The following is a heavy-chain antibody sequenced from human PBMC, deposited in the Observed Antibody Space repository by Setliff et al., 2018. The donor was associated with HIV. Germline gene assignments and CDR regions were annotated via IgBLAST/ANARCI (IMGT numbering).Heavy chain of an antibody. CDR1: GGSINSYY. Sequence: SETLSLTCTVSGGSINSYYWSWIRQPAGKGLEWIGRIYARGGTNYNPSLESRVTMSVDTSMNQFSLKLTSVTAADTAVYYCVGDETTVTFDYWGQGTLVTVSS. D-gene: IGHD4-17*01. CDR2: IYARGGT. V-gene: IGHV4-4*07. CDR3: VGDETTVTFDY. J-gene: IGHJ4*02.